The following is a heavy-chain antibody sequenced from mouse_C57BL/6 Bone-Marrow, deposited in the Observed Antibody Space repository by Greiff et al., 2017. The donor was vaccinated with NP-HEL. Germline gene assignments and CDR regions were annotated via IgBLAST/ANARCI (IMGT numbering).Heavy chain of an antibody. J-gene: IGHJ1*03. CDR1: GYTFTSYT. CDR3: ARLHYYGSSYWYFDV. D-gene: IGHD1-1*01. Sequence: QVQLQQSGAELARPGASVKMSCKASGYTFTSYTMHWVKQRPGQGLEWIGYINPSSGYTKYNQKFKDKATLTADKSSSTAYMQLSSLTSEESAVYYCARLHYYGSSYWYFDVWGTGTTVTVSS. V-gene: IGHV1-4*01. CDR2: INPSSGYT.